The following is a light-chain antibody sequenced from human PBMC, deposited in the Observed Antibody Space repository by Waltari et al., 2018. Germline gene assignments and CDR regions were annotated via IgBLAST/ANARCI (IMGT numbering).Light chain of an antibody. Sequence: EIVLTQSPGPLSLSLGERATLSCRASQSVSLALAWYQQKPGQAPRLLIYGESTRATGIPDRFSGSGSGTDFSLTISRLEPDDFAVYYCQHYLRLPVTFGQGTTVEI. V-gene: IGKV3-20*01. CDR1: QSVSLA. J-gene: IGKJ1*01. CDR3: QHYLRLPVT. CDR2: GES.